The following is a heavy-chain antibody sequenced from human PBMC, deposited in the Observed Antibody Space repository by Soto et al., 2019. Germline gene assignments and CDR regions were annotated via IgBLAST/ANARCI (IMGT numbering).Heavy chain of an antibody. CDR1: GFNLNDYG. D-gene: IGHD2-15*01. J-gene: IGHJ4*02. Sequence: QVQLVESEGGVVQPGRSLRLSCAASGFNLNDYGIHWVRQAPGKGLEWVAHSWYDGNRKNYVDSVKGRFTISRDSSKNTVYLQMNSLRVEDTAVYYCAKENTPPYFDYWGQGALVTVSS. CDR3: AKENTPPYFDY. V-gene: IGHV3-33*06. CDR2: SWYDGNRK.